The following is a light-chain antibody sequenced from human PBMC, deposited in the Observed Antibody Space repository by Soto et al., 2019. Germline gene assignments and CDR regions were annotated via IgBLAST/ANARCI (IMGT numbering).Light chain of an antibody. CDR3: QQYGSSPYT. CDR2: GAS. Sequence: IVLTQSPGTLSLSPGERATLSCRASQSVSNNYLAWYQQKPGQAPRLLIYGASSRATGIPDSFSGGGSGTDFTLTISRLEPEDFAVYYCQQYGSSPYTFGQGTK. J-gene: IGKJ2*01. CDR1: QSVSNNY. V-gene: IGKV3-20*01.